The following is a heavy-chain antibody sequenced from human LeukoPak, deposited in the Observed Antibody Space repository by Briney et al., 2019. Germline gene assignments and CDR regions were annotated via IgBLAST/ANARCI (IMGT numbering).Heavy chain of an antibody. D-gene: IGHD6-13*01. CDR3: AKGPGYSSSWSYYFDY. CDR1: GYTFTGYY. J-gene: IGHJ4*02. V-gene: IGHV1-46*01. CDR2: INPSGGST. Sequence: ASVKVSCKASGYTFTGYYMHWVRQAPGQGLEWMGRINPSGGSTSYAQKFQGRVTMTRDTSTSTVYMELSSLRSEDTAVYYCAKGPGYSSSWSYYFDYWGQGIPVTVSS.